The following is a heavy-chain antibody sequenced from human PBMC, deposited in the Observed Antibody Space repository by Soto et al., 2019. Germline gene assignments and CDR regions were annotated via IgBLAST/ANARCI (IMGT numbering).Heavy chain of an antibody. J-gene: IGHJ4*02. CDR2: INPNSGGT. D-gene: IGHD6-19*01. CDR3: ASSRHTFVIAVAATYYFDY. Sequence: QVQLVQSGAEVKKPGASVKVSCKASGYTFTGYYMHWVRQAPGQGLEWMGWINPNSGGTKYAQKFQGLVTMTRDTSSSTAYMERDRLRSDGTAVYYCASSRHTFVIAVAATYYFDYWGQGTLVTVSS. V-gene: IGHV1-2*04. CDR1: GYTFTGYY.